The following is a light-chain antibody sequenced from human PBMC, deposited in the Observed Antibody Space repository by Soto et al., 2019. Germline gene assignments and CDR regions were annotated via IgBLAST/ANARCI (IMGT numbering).Light chain of an antibody. Sequence: ESVLTQSPGTLSLSPGERATLSCRASQSVSSNYLAWYQQKPGQAPRLLIYGASTRATGIPDRFSGSGSGTDFTRTSSRLEPDDSAVYYWQQYGSSPTWTFGQGTKVEIK. CDR1: QSVSSNY. CDR3: QQYGSSPTWT. CDR2: GAS. V-gene: IGKV3-20*01. J-gene: IGKJ1*01.